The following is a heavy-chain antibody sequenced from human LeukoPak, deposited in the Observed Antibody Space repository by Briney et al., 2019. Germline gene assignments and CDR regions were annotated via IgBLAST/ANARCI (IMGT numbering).Heavy chain of an antibody. V-gene: IGHV3-53*05. CDR2: IYSGGST. CDR3: AKGLYGSGSYIDY. CDR1: GFTVSSNY. Sequence: GGSLRLSCAASGFTVSSNYMSWVRQAPGKGLEWVSVIYSGGSTYYADSVKGRFTISRDNSKNSLYLQMNSLRTEDTALYYCAKGLYGSGSYIDYWGQGTLVTVSS. D-gene: IGHD3-10*01. J-gene: IGHJ4*02.